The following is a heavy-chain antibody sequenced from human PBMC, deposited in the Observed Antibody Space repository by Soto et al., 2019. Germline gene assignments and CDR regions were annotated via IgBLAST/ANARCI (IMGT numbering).Heavy chain of an antibody. D-gene: IGHD6-13*01. CDR1: GFTFTSSA. CDR2: IVVGSGNT. J-gene: IGHJ6*02. V-gene: IGHV1-58*02. Sequence: SVKVSCKASGFTFTSSAMQWVRQARGQRLEWIGWIVVGSGNTNYAQKFQERVTITRDMSTSTAYMELSSLRSEDTAVYYCAAAPRSSSSWHYYGMDVWGHGTTVTVSS. CDR3: AAAPRSSSSWHYYGMDV.